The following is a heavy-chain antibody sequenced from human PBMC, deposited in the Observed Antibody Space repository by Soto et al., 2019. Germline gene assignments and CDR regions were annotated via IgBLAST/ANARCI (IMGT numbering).Heavy chain of an antibody. Sequence: GGSLRLSCAASGFTFSSYGMHWVRQAPGKGLEWVAVIWYDGSNKYYADSVKGRFTISRDNSKYTLYLQMNSLRAEDTAVYYCASHEWDCSSTSCSYFDYWGQGTLVTVSS. D-gene: IGHD2-2*01. CDR3: ASHEWDCSSTSCSYFDY. J-gene: IGHJ4*02. CDR1: GFTFSSYG. CDR2: IWYDGSNK. V-gene: IGHV3-33*01.